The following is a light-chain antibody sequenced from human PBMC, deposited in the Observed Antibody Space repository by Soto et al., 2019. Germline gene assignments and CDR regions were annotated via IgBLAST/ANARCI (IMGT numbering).Light chain of an antibody. CDR2: AAS. Sequence: DIQMTPCPSSVSGSVGDRVAICCRASQSISTYLHWYQQKPGKAPNLLIYAASTLQSVVPSRSSGSGLRTHFTLTISSLQPEDFATYDCQQSYSTPRTFGQGTKVDIK. CDR1: QSISTY. CDR3: QQSYSTPRT. V-gene: IGKV1-39*01. J-gene: IGKJ1*01.